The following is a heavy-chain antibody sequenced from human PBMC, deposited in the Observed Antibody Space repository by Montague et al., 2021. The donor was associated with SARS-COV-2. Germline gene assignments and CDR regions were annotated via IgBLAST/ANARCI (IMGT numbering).Heavy chain of an antibody. V-gene: IGHV2-70*01. D-gene: IGHD3-9*01. Sequence: PALVKPTQTLTLTCTFSGFSLSTSGMCVSWIRQPPGKALEWLALXXWDDDKYYSTSLKTRLTISKDTSENQVVLTMTNMDPVDTATYYCARIRDYDILTGSYSGFDYWGQGTLVTVSS. J-gene: IGHJ4*02. CDR3: ARIRDYDILTGSYSGFDY. CDR2: XXWDDDK. CDR1: GFSLSTSGMC.